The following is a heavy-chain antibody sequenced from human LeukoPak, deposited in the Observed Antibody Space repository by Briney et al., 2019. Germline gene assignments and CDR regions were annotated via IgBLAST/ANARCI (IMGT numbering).Heavy chain of an antibody. CDR2: IYTSGST. D-gene: IGHD4/OR15-4a*01. CDR1: GGTSSSYY. V-gene: IGHV4-4*07. J-gene: IGHJ4*02. CDR3: AGRMVARGNFDY. Sequence: SETLSFTCTVSGGTSSSYYWSWIRQPAGKGLEWIGRIYTSGSTNYNPSLKSRVTMSVDTSKNQFSLKLSSVTAADTAVYYCAGRMVARGNFDYWGQGTLVTVSS.